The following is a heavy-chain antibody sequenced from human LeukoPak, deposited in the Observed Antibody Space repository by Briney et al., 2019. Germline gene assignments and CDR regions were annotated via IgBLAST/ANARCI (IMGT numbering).Heavy chain of an antibody. D-gene: IGHD3-22*01. J-gene: IGHJ4*02. CDR1: GYTFTGYY. CDR3: ARETDYYDSSGYSYYFDY. V-gene: IGHV1-2*06. CDR2: INPNSGGT. Sequence: ASVKVSCKASGYTFTGYYMHWLRQAPGQGLEWMGRINPNSGGTNYAQKFQGRVTMTRDTSISTAYMELSRLRSDDTAVYYCARETDYYDSSGYSYYFDYWGQGTLVTVSS.